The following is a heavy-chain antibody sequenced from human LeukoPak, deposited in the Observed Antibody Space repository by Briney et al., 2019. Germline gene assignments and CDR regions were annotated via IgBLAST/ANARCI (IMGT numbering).Heavy chain of an antibody. Sequence: GESLKISCKGSGYSFTSYWIGWVRQMPGKGLEWMGIIYPGDSDTRYSPSFQGQVTLSADKSISTAYLQWSSLKASDTAMYYCARQGHYTYRTIDYWGQGTLVTVSS. V-gene: IGHV5-51*01. CDR1: GYSFTSYW. CDR2: IYPGDSDT. J-gene: IGHJ4*02. D-gene: IGHD3-3*01. CDR3: ARQGHYTYRTIDY.